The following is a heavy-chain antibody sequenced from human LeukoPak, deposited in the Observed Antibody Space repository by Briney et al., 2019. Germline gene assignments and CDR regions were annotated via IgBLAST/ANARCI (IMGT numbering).Heavy chain of an antibody. CDR1: GFTFSNYV. J-gene: IGHJ4*02. V-gene: IGHV3-30-3*01. CDR2: IAYDGGEK. CDR3: ARARGDSSPASRYFDY. Sequence: GGSLRLSCAASGFTFSNYVMHWVRQAPGKGLEWVALIAYDGGEKYYADSVKGRFTISRDNSKNTLYLQMNSLRAEDTAMFYCARARGDSSPASRYFDYWGQGALVTVSS. D-gene: IGHD5-18*01.